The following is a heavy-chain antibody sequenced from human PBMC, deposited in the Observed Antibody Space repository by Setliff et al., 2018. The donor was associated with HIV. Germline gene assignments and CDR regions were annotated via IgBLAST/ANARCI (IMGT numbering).Heavy chain of an antibody. CDR2: INPGRGNT. CDR3: ARGLRGVIKGRYYYMDV. V-gene: IGHV1-46*01. Sequence: ASVKVSCKASGYTFSTYYIHWMRQAPGQGLDWLAVINPGRGNTNYAQSFQGRVTVTRDTSTDTVYMELNSLRPEDTADYYCARGLRGVIKGRYYYMDVWGKGTTVTVSS. D-gene: IGHD3-10*01. CDR1: GYTFSTYY. J-gene: IGHJ6*03.